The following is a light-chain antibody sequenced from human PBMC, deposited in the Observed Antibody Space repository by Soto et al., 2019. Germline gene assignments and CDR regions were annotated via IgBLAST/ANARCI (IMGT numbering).Light chain of an antibody. V-gene: IGLV1-47*02. J-gene: IGLJ1*01. CDR3: SAWDDSLGGYV. CDR2: SND. CDR1: SSNIGSNA. Sequence: QSVLTQSPSASGTPGQTITISCSGSSSNIGSNAVYWYQQLSGSAPKLLMHSNDQRPSGVPDRFSGSRSGTSASLAVSGLRSEDEADYFCSAWDDSLGGYVFGPGTKVTVL.